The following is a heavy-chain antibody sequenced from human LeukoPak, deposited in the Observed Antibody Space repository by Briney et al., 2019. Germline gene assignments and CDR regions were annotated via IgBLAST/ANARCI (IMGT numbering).Heavy chain of an antibody. CDR3: AKDRYNTAMVSFDY. D-gene: IGHD5-18*01. J-gene: IGHJ4*02. CDR1: GFTFSSYA. CDR2: VSSSGGST. V-gene: IGHV3-23*01. Sequence: PGGSLRLSCAASGFTFSSYAMSWVRQAPGKGLEWVSAVSSSGGSTYYADSVKGRFTISRDNSRNTLYLQMNSLRAEDTALYYCAKDRYNTAMVSFDYWGQGTLVTVSS.